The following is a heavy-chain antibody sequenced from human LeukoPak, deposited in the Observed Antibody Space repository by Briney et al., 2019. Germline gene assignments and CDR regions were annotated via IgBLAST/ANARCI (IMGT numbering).Heavy chain of an antibody. CDR2: IYCSVST. CDR1: GGSITSSSYY. D-gene: IGHD5-12*01. V-gene: IGHV4-39*01. Sequence: PSETLSLTCTVSGGSITSSSYYWGWIRQPPGKGLVWIGSIYCSVSTYYNPSLMSRVIVSVDTSKNQFSLKLSTVTAADTSLYYCAKHVRNSAYAESFTYFDLWGQGTLVTVSS. CDR3: AKHVRNSAYAESFTYFDL. J-gene: IGHJ4*02.